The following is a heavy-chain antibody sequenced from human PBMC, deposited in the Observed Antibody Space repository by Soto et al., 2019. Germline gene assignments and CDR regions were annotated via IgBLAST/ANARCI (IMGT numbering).Heavy chain of an antibody. Sequence: QLQLQESGPGLVKPSETLSLTCTVSGGSISSSSYYWGWIRQPPGKGLEWIGSIYYSGSTYYNPSLKSRVTISVDTSKNQFSLKRSSVTAADTAVYYCAVQVVVVVAATSFDYWGQGTLVTVSS. D-gene: IGHD2-15*01. CDR1: GGSISSSSYY. V-gene: IGHV4-39*01. CDR3: AVQVVVVVAATSFDY. CDR2: IYYSGST. J-gene: IGHJ4*02.